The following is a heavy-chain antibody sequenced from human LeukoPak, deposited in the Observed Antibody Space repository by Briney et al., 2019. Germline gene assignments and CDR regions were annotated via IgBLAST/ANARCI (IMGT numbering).Heavy chain of an antibody. Sequence: GGSLRLSCGASGLTFTSYAMTWVRQAPGKGLEWVSGISGSGGSTYYADSVKGRFTISRDNSKNTLSLQMNSLRVEDTAVYYCAKSYWMVRGAIDAFDIWGQGTMVTVSS. J-gene: IGHJ3*02. CDR1: GLTFTSYA. CDR2: ISGSGGST. D-gene: IGHD3-10*01. V-gene: IGHV3-23*01. CDR3: AKSYWMVRGAIDAFDI.